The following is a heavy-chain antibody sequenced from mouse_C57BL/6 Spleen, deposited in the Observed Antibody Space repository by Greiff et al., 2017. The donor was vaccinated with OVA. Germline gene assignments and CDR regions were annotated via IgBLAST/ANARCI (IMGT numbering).Heavy chain of an antibody. CDR3: ARRRLYDYLYAMDY. CDR2: INPNNGGT. J-gene: IGHJ4*01. Sequence: EVQLQQSGPELVKPGASVKIPCKASGYTFTDYNMDWVKQSHGKSLEWIGDINPNNGGTIYNQKFKGKATLTVDKSSSTAYMELRSLTSEDTAGYYCARRRLYDYLYAMDYWGQGTSVTVSS. CDR1: GYTFTDYN. D-gene: IGHD2-4*01. V-gene: IGHV1-18*01.